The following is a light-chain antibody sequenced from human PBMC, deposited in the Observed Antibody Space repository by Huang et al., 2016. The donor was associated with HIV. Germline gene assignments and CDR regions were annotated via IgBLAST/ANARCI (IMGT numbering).Light chain of an antibody. V-gene: IGKV3-20*01. CDR3: QQFGRSPWT. J-gene: IGKJ1*01. CDR1: QSVGSSY. Sequence: EIVLTQSPGTLSLSPGEKATLSCRASQSVGSSYFAWYQQKPGQSPRLLIYGTSTRATGIPDRFSGIGSGTDFTLIITRLEREDFAVYYCQQFGRSPWTFGQGTKVEIK. CDR2: GTS.